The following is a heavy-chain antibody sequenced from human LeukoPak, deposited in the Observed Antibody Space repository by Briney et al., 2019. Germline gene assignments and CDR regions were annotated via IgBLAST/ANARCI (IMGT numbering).Heavy chain of an antibody. CDR2: INWNGGST. Sequence: GGSLRLSCAASGFTFDDYGMSRVRQAPGKGLEWVSGINWNGGSTGYADSVKGRFTISRDDSKNTVHLQMNSLRAEDTAMYYCARRAGDYSHPYDYWGQGTLVTVSS. J-gene: IGHJ4*02. V-gene: IGHV3-20*04. D-gene: IGHD3-22*01. CDR1: GFTFDDYG. CDR3: ARRAGDYSHPYDY.